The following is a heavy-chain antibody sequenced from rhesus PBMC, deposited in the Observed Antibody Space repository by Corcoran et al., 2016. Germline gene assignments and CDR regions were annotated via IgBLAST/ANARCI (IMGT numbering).Heavy chain of an antibody. CDR3: ARHSSELESRVYYGLDS. CDR2: IYGRSGST. V-gene: IGHV4S7*01. CDR1: GGSISDSYY. D-gene: IGHD1-1*01. Sequence: QVQLQESGPGLVKPSETLSLTCAVSGGSISDSYYWNWLRQPPGQCLEWIGKIYGRSGSTYYNPSLKSRVTISKDTSKNQFSLKLSSVTAADTAVYYCARHSSELESRVYYGLDSWGQGVVVTVSS. J-gene: IGHJ6*01.